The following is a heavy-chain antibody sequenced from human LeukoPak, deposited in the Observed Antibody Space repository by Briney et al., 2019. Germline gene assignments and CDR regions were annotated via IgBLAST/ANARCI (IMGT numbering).Heavy chain of an antibody. J-gene: IGHJ4*02. V-gene: IGHV4-34*01. D-gene: IGHD6-19*01. CDR1: GGSFSGYY. CDR2: INHSGST. CDR3: ARERHSAIAVAATGYFDY. Sequence: PSETLSLTCAVYGGSFSGYYWSCIRQPPGKGLEWIGEINHSGSTNYNPSLKSRVTISVDTSKNQFSLKLSSVTAADTAVYYCARERHSAIAVAATGYFDYWGQGTLVTVSS.